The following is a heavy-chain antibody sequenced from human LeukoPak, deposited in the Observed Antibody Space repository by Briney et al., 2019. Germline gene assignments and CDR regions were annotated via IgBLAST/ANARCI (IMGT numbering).Heavy chain of an antibody. CDR1: GFTFSSYW. Sequence: GGSLRLSCAASGFTFSSYWMHWVRQAPGKGLVWVSRITSDGSSTSYADSVKGRFTISRDSAKNTLYLQMNSLRAEDTAVYYCARDQYSYGSVDYWGQGTLVTVSS. V-gene: IGHV3-74*01. CDR3: ARDQYSYGSVDY. D-gene: IGHD5-18*01. CDR2: ITSDGSST. J-gene: IGHJ4*02.